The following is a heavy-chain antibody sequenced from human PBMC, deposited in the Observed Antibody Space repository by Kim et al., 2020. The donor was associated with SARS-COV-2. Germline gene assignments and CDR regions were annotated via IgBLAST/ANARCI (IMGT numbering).Heavy chain of an antibody. J-gene: IGHJ3*02. CDR3: ARPLAYCGGDCYPDAFDI. CDR2: IYYSGST. CDR1: GGSISSSSYY. V-gene: IGHV4-39*07. Sequence: SETLSLTCTVSGGSISSSSYYWGWIRQPPGKGLEWIGSIYYSGSTYYNPSLKSRVTISVDTSKNQFSLKLSSVTAADTAVYYCARPLAYCGGDCYPDAFDIWGQGTMVTVSS. D-gene: IGHD2-21*02.